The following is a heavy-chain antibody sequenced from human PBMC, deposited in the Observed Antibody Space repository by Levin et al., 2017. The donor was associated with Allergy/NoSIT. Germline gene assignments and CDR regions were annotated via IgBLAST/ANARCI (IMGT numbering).Heavy chain of an antibody. CDR3: ARRKGTLRYFDWFRLGFYYFDY. D-gene: IGHD3-9*01. CDR2: IYHSGST. Sequence: PSETLSLTCAVSGGSISSSNWWSWVRQPPGKGLEWIGEIYHSGSTNYNPSLKSRVTISVDKSKNQFSLKLSSVTAADTAVYYCARRKGTLRYFDWFRLGFYYFDYWGQGTLVTVSS. V-gene: IGHV4-4*02. J-gene: IGHJ4*02. CDR1: GGSISSSNW.